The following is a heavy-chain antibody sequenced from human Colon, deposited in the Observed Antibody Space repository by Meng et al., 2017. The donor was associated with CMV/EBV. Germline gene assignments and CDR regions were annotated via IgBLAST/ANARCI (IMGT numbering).Heavy chain of an antibody. J-gene: IGHJ5*02. CDR1: GYTFTDSW. CDR2: ISPNSGSG. CDR3: ARSRSYSP. D-gene: IGHD1-26*01. Sequence: VKVSCKASGYTFTDSWIHWVRQAPGEGLGWIGAISPNSGSGTFEQGFRGRITLTRDTSINTAYMELSSLRSDDTALYYCARSRSYSPWGQGTLVTVSS. V-gene: IGHV1-2*02.